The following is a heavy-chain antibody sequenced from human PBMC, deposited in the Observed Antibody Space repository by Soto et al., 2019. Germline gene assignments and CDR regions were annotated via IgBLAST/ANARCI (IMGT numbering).Heavy chain of an antibody. CDR1: GFTFSSYA. Sequence: EVQLLESGGGLVQPGGSLRLSCAASGFTFSSYAMSWVRQAPGKGLEWVSAISGSGGSTYYADSVKGRFTISRDNSKNTLYLQMNSLRAEDTAVYYCAKRRLMRIVVVITAHWYFDLWGRGTLVTVSS. J-gene: IGHJ2*01. CDR2: ISGSGGST. CDR3: AKRRLMRIVVVITAHWYFDL. V-gene: IGHV3-23*01. D-gene: IGHD3-22*01.